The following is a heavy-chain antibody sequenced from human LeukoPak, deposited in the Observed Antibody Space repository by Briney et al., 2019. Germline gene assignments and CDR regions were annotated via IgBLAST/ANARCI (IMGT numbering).Heavy chain of an antibody. CDR3: ARLQFLEWPNTKYYYYYMDV. CDR1: GGSISSYY. V-gene: IGHV4-59*01. D-gene: IGHD3-3*01. CDR2: IYYSGST. Sequence: SETLSLTCTVSGGSISSYYWSWIRQPPGKGLEWIGYIYYSGSTNYNPSLKSRVTISVDTSKNQFSLKLSSVTAADTAVYYCARLQFLEWPNTKYYYYYMDVWGKGTTVTVSS. J-gene: IGHJ6*03.